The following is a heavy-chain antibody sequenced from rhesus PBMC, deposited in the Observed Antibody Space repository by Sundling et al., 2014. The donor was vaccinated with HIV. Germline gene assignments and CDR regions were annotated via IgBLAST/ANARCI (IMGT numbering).Heavy chain of an antibody. Sequence: QVQLQESGPGLVKPSETLSLTCAVSGGSMSGYYWNWIRQPPGKGLEWIGYIGGSSGSTYYNPSLKSRVTISKDTSKNHFSLKLSSVTAADTAVYYCARDGYCTGSVCYPFDYWGQGVLVTVSS. CDR1: GGSMSGYY. CDR2: IGGSSGST. V-gene: IGHV4-165*01. CDR3: ARDGYCTGSVCYPFDY. J-gene: IGHJ4*01. D-gene: IGHD2-21*01.